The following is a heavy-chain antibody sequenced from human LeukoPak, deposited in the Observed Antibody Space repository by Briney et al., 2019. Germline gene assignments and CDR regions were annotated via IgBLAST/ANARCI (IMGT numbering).Heavy chain of an antibody. V-gene: IGHV4-34*01. CDR2: INHSGST. CDR1: GGSFSGYY. CDR3: ARGYDYVFPFDY. J-gene: IGHJ4*02. Sequence: PSETLSLTCAVYGGSFSGYYWSGLRQPPGKGLEWIGEINHSGSTNYNPSLKSRVTISVDTSKNQFSLKLSSVTAADSALYYCARGYDYVFPFDYWGQGSLVTVSS. D-gene: IGHD3-16*01.